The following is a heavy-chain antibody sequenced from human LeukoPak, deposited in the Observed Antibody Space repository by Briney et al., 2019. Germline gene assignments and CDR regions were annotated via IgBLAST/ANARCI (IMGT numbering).Heavy chain of an antibody. CDR3: ASHGYCSSTSCYNWFDP. J-gene: IGHJ5*02. CDR1: GGSFSGYY. V-gene: IGHV4-34*01. CDR2: INHSGST. D-gene: IGHD2-2*03. Sequence: PSETLSLTCAVYGGSFSGYYWSWIRQPPGKGLEWIGEINHSGSTNYNPSLKSRVTISVDTSKNQFSLKLGSVTAADTAVYYCASHGYCSSTSCYNWFDPWGQGTLVTVSS.